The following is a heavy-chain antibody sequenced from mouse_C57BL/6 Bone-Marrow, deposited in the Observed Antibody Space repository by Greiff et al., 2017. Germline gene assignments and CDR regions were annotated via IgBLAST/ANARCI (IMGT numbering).Heavy chain of an antibody. J-gene: IGHJ3*01. CDR1: GFTFSSYG. CDR3: ARQGAY. V-gene: IGHV5-6*01. Sequence: EVKLVESGGDLVKPGGSLKLSCAASGFTFSSYGMSWVRQTPDKRLEWVATISSGGSYTYYPDSVTVRITISRDNAKNTLYLQMSSLKSEDTAMYYCARQGAYWGQGTLVTVSA. CDR2: ISSGGSYT.